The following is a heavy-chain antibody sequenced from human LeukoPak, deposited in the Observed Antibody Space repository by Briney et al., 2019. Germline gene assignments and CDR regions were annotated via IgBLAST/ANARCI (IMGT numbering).Heavy chain of an antibody. Sequence: SETLSLTCTVSGGSISSYYWAWMLQPPRKKLQGIGHIYYIGSTNYNPSLQSRVTISVDTSKNQLSLNVNSVTAAANAAYYCATVRRATYQHYLDYWGQGTLVTVSS. CDR3: ATVRRATYQHYLDY. CDR2: IYYIGST. CDR1: GGSISSYY. V-gene: IGHV4-59*01. J-gene: IGHJ4*02. D-gene: IGHD2-2*01.